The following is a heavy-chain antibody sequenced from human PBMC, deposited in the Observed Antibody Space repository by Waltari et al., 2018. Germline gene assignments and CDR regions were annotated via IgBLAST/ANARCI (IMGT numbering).Heavy chain of an antibody. D-gene: IGHD6-13*01. V-gene: IGHV4-34*01. CDR1: GGSFSGYY. Sequence: QVQLQQWGAGLLKPSETLSLTCAVYGGSFSGYYWSWSRQPPGKGLEWIGEINHSGSTNYNPSLKSRVTISVDTSKNQFSLKLSSVTAADTAVYYCARSLAAAVPFDYWGQGTLVTVSS. J-gene: IGHJ4*02. CDR2: INHSGST. CDR3: ARSLAAAVPFDY.